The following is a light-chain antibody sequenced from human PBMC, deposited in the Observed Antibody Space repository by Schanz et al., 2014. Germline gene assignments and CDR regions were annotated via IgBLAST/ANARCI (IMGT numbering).Light chain of an antibody. Sequence: QSALTQPPSASGSPGQSVTISCTGTSSDVGAYNYVSWYQHHPGKAPKLVIYEVSKRPSGVPDRFSGSKSGNTASLTVSGLQADDEADYYCDSYAGSNTYVVFGGGTKLTVL. CDR3: DSYAGSNTYVV. CDR2: EVS. J-gene: IGLJ2*01. V-gene: IGLV2-8*01. CDR1: SSDVGAYNY.